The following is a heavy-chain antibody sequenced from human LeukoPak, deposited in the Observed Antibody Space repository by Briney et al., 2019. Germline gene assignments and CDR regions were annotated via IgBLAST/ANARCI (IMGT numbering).Heavy chain of an antibody. J-gene: IGHJ4*02. D-gene: IGHD3-9*01. CDR1: GYTFTSYG. CDR2: ISAYNDNT. V-gene: IGHV1-18*01. Sequence: ASVKVSCKASGYTFTSYGISWVRHAPGHGLEWMGWISAYNDNTNYAQKLQGRVTMTTDTSTSTAYMELRSLRSDDTAVYYCARVHYDILTGYSYFDYWGQGTLVTVSS. CDR3: ARVHYDILTGYSYFDY.